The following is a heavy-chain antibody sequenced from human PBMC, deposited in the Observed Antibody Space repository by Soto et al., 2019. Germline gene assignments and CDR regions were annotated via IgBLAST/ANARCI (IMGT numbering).Heavy chain of an antibody. CDR1: GFTVSSNY. Sequence: GGSLRLSCSASGFTVSSNYMSWVRQAPGKGLEWVSVIYSGGSTYYADSVKGRFTISRDNSKNTLYLQMNSLRAEDTAVYYCARLYSMATIDYWGQATLVTVYS. CDR3: ARLYSMATIDY. J-gene: IGHJ4*02. V-gene: IGHV3-53*01. D-gene: IGHD2-2*02. CDR2: IYSGGST.